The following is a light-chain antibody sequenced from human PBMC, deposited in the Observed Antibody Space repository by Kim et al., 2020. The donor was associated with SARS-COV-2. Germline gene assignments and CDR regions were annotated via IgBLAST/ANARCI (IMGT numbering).Light chain of an antibody. V-gene: IGKV3-11*01. Sequence: LSPGERATLSGRASQSVSSYLAWYQQKPGQAPRLLIYDASNRATGIPARFSGSGSGTDFTLTISSPEPEDFAVYYCQQRSNWPITFGQGTRLEIK. CDR3: QQRSNWPIT. J-gene: IGKJ5*01. CDR2: DAS. CDR1: QSVSSY.